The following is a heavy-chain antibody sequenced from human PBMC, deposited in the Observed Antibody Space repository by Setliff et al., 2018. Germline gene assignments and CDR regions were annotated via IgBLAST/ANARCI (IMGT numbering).Heavy chain of an antibody. Sequence: SETLSLTCTVSGGSISNYYWSWIRQPAGKGLEWIGHIYTSGSTNYNPSLKSRVTMSVDTSKNQFSLKLSSVTAADTAVYYCARGRSVWSCYSGDWFDPWGQGTLVTVSS. CDR2: IYTSGST. V-gene: IGHV4-4*07. CDR1: GGSISNYY. CDR3: ARGRSVWSCYSGDWFDP. J-gene: IGHJ5*02. D-gene: IGHD2-15*01.